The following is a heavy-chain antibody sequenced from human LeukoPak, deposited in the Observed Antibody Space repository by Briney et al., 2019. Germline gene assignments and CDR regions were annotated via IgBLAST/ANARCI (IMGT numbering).Heavy chain of an antibody. D-gene: IGHD2-15*01. CDR1: GFTFSSYS. CDR2: ISSSSSTI. Sequence: GGSLRLSCAASGFTFSSYSMNWVRQAAGKGLEGVSYISSSSSTIYYADSLKGRFTISRDNAKNSLYLQMNSLRAEDTAVYYCARDLVVVVASYYYYMDVWGKGTTVTVSS. J-gene: IGHJ6*03. V-gene: IGHV3-48*01. CDR3: ARDLVVVVASYYYYMDV.